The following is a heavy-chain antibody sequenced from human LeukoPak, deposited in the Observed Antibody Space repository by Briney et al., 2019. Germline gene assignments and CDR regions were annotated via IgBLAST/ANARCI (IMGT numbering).Heavy chain of an antibody. V-gene: IGHV4-30-4*08. CDR2: IYYSGST. CDR3: ARARVLQYGPNFDY. Sequence: SQTLSLTCTVSGGSISSGDYYWRSLRQPPGKGLECIGYIYYSGSTYYNPSLKSRVTISVDTSKNQFSLKLSSVTAADTAVYYCARARVLQYGPNFDYWGQGALVTVSS. CDR1: GGSISSGDYY. J-gene: IGHJ4*02. D-gene: IGHD4-11*01.